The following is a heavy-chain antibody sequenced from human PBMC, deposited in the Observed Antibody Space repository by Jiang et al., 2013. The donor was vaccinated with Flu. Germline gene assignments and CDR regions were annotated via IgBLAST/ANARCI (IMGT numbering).Heavy chain of an antibody. D-gene: IGHD3-22*01. V-gene: IGHV4-38-2*02. CDR1: GYSISSGYY. J-gene: IGHJ5*02. CDR3: ARDKSTYYFDSSGYAEVDP. Sequence: GPGLVKPSETLSLTCAVSGYSISSGYYWGWIRQPPGKGLEWIGSIYHSGITIYNPSLKSRVTMSADTSNNQFSLKLSSVTAAGTAVYYCARDKSTYYFDSSGYAEVDPWGQGTLVTVSS. CDR2: IYHSGIT.